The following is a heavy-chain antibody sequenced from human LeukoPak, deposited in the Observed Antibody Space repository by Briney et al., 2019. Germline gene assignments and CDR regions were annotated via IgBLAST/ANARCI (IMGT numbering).Heavy chain of an antibody. D-gene: IGHD1-14*01. CDR1: GYTFTSYD. CDR2: MNPNSGNT. Sequence: ASVKVSCKASGYTFTSYDINWVRQATGQGLEWMGWMNPNSGNTGYAQKFQGRVTMTRNTSISTAYMELSSLRSEDTAVYYCATEGFVFNRAIHRPFDYWGQGTLVTVSS. CDR3: ATEGFVFNRAIHRPFDY. J-gene: IGHJ4*02. V-gene: IGHV1-8*01.